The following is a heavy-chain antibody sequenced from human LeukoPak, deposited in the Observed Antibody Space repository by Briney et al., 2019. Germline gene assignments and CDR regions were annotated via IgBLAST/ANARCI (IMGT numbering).Heavy chain of an antibody. D-gene: IGHD2-2*02. CDR1: GGSFSGYY. CDR2: INHSGST. V-gene: IGHV4-34*01. Sequence: SETLSLTCAVYGGSFSGYYGSWIRQPPGKGLEWIGEINHSGSTNYNPSLKSRVTISVDTSKNQFSLKLSSVTAADTAVYYCAQSKTIVVVPAAIIPDAFDIWGQGTMVTASS. CDR3: AQSKTIVVVPAAIIPDAFDI. J-gene: IGHJ3*02.